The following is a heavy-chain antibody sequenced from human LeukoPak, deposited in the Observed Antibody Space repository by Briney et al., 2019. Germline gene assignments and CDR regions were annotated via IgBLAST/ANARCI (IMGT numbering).Heavy chain of an antibody. CDR2: IYSGGST. CDR3: ARAFSSGYMGDDY. Sequence: PGGSLRLSCAASGFTFSSYSMNWVRQAPGKGLEWVSVIYSGGSTYYADSVKGRFTISRDNSKNTLYLQMNSLRAEDTAVYYCARAFSSGYMGDDYWGQGTLVTVSS. V-gene: IGHV3-66*02. D-gene: IGHD3-22*01. CDR1: GFTFSSYS. J-gene: IGHJ4*02.